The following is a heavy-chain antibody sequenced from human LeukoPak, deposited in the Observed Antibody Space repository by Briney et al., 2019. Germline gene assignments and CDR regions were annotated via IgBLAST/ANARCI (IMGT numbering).Heavy chain of an antibody. CDR2: INWNGGST. Sequence: GGSLGLSCAASGFTFDDYGMSWVRQAPGKGLEWVSGINWNGGSTGYADSVKGRFTISRDNAKNSLYLQMNSLRAEDTALYYCARAMAERRTYYMDVWGKGTTVTVSS. D-gene: IGHD3-10*01. CDR1: GFTFDDYG. J-gene: IGHJ6*03. V-gene: IGHV3-20*04. CDR3: ARAMAERRTYYMDV.